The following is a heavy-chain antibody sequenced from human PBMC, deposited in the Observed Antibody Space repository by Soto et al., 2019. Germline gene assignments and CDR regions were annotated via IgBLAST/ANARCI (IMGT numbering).Heavy chain of an antibody. CDR2: ISGSGDST. CDR3: AKDRDGAAAGPTKFYGMDV. J-gene: IGHJ6*02. CDR1: GFTFSSYA. V-gene: IGHV3-23*01. Sequence: SVGSLRLSCAASGFTFSSYAMSWVRQAPGKGLEWVSVISGSGDSTYYADSVRGRFTISRDNSKNTLYLQMNSLRAEDTAVYYCAKDRDGAAAGPTKFYGMDVWGQGTTVTVSS. D-gene: IGHD6-13*01.